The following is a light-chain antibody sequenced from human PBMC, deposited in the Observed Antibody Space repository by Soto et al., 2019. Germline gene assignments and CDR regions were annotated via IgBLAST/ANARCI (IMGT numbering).Light chain of an antibody. J-gene: IGKJ4*01. CDR3: QQYSSYSLPT. Sequence: PSSLSASVGDRVTITCQASQDINKNLIWYQQKPGKAPKLLIYDASSLNSGVPSRFSGSQSGTEFTLTITSLLPDDFATYFCQQYSSYSLPTFGGGTKVDIK. V-gene: IGKV1-13*02. CDR2: DAS. CDR1: QDINKN.